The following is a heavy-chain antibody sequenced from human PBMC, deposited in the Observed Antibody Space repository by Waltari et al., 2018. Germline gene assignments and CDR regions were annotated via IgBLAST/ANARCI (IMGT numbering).Heavy chain of an antibody. CDR2: IGPKKGAT. J-gene: IGHJ3*02. D-gene: IGHD7-27*01. CDR1: GYTFTDYY. V-gene: IGHV1-2*02. Sequence: QVQLVQSGAEVKQPGASVKVSCKTSGYTFTDYYIHWVRQAPGQGLEWMAWIGPKKGATMYAQKFLGRVTLTTDTSISSAYMELSSLTFDDTAVYYCTRDLRSNWGRINEAYDIWGLGTMVTVSS. CDR3: TRDLRSNWGRINEAYDI.